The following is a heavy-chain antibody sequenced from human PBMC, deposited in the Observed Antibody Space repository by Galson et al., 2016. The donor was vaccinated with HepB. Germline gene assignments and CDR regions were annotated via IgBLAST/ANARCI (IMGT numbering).Heavy chain of an antibody. CDR3: AKDLRT. V-gene: IGHV3-23*01. J-gene: IGHJ4*02. CDR2: GIST. Sequence: GISTYYLDSVKGRFVIARDNSKTTLFLQMNNLRAEDTATYYCAKDLRTWGQGTLVTVSS. D-gene: IGHD1-1*01.